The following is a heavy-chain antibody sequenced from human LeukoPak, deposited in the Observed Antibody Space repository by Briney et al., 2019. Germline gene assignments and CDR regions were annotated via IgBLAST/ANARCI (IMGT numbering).Heavy chain of an antibody. Sequence: PSETLSLTCAVYGGSFSGYYWSWIRQPPGKGLEWIGEINHSGSTNYNPSLKSRVTISVDTSKNQFSLKLSSVTAADTAVYYCARRLRGFDYWGQGTLVTVSS. D-gene: IGHD3-10*01. V-gene: IGHV4-34*01. J-gene: IGHJ4*02. CDR2: INHSGST. CDR1: GGSFSGYY. CDR3: ARRLRGFDY.